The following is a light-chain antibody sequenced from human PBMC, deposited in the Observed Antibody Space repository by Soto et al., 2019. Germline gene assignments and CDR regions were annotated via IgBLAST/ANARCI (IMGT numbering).Light chain of an antibody. J-gene: IGKJ1*01. V-gene: IGKV1-39*01. CDR2: ATS. CDR1: QSINSH. Sequence: DIQMTQSPYTLSASVGDRVTITCRASQSINSHLNWYQQKPGKAPNLLIYATSTLQSGVPSRFSGSGSGTDFTLTISSLQPEDFATYYCQQTYTTWTFGQGTKVDI. CDR3: QQTYTTWT.